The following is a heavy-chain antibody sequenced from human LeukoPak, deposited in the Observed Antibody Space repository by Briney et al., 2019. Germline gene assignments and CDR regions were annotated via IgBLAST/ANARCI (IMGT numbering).Heavy chain of an antibody. J-gene: IGHJ5*02. CDR3: ARGATMVVATNLFDP. Sequence: SETLSLTCTISGGSIGSYYWTWIRQPPGKGLEWIGYIYYSGSTYYNPSLKSRVTISVDTSKNQFSLKLSSVTAADTAVYYCARGATMVVATNLFDPWGQGNLVTVSS. CDR1: GGSIGSYY. V-gene: IGHV4-59*06. D-gene: IGHD1-26*01. CDR2: IYYSGST.